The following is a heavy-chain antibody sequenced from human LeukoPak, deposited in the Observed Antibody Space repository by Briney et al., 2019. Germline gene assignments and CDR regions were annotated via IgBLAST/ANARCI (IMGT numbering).Heavy chain of an antibody. CDR2: IYYSGST. D-gene: IGHD6-19*01. CDR1: GGSISSYY. Sequence: SETLSLTCTVSGGSISSYYWSWIRQTPGKGLEWIGYIYYSGSTNYNPSLKSRVTISVDTSKNQFSLKLSSVTAADTAVYYCARRKAREYSSGRRGFDYWGQGTLVTVSS. CDR3: ARRKAREYSSGRRGFDY. V-gene: IGHV4-59*12. J-gene: IGHJ4*02.